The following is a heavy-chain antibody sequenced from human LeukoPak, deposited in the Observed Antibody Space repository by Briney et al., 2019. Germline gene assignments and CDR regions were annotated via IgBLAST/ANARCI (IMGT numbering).Heavy chain of an antibody. CDR1: VGTFSSYA. Sequence: SVKVSCKASVGTFSSYAISWVRQAPGQGLEWMGGIIPIFGTANYAQKFQGRVTTTADESTSTAYMELSSLRSEDTAVYYCARGFGELFSHDAFDIWGQGTMVTVSS. CDR2: IIPIFGTA. J-gene: IGHJ3*02. D-gene: IGHD3-10*01. CDR3: ARGFGELFSHDAFDI. V-gene: IGHV1-69*13.